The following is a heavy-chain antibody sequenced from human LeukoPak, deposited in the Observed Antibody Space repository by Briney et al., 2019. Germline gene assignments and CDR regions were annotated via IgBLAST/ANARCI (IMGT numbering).Heavy chain of an antibody. CDR1: GFTFSSYA. J-gene: IGHJ1*01. D-gene: IGHD3-22*01. CDR2: ISGSGGST. CDR3: AKVAYDSSGYYYFQH. V-gene: IGHV3-23*01. Sequence: GGALRLSCAASGFTFSSYAMNWVRQAPGKGLEWVSQISGSGGSTYYADSVKGRFTISRDNSKNTLYLQMTSLRAEDTAVYYCAKVAYDSSGYYYFQHWGQGTLVTVSS.